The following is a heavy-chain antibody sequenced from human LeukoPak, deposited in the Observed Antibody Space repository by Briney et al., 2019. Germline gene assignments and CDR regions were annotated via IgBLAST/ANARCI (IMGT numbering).Heavy chain of an antibody. CDR3: ARGWGVAATQPNFDY. V-gene: IGHV4-34*01. CDR2: INHSGST. CDR1: GGSFSGYY. Sequence: SETLSLTCAVYGGSFSGYYWSWIRQPPGKGLEWIGEINHSGSTNYNPSLKSRVTISVDTSKNQFSLKLSSVTAAGTAVYYCARGWGVAATQPNFDYWGQGTLVTVSS. J-gene: IGHJ4*02. D-gene: IGHD2-15*01.